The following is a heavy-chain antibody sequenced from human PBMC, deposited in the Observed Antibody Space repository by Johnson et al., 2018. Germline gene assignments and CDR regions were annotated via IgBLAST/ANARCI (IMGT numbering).Heavy chain of an antibody. CDR1: GGTFSSYT. V-gene: IGHV1-69*09. J-gene: IGHJ6*03. CDR2: LIPILGIA. CDR3: PRGTAYMGLSSLGSEDTAGYYCARAHRNYYGSGSYYRGYYYYMDV. Sequence: QVQLVESGAEVQKPGSSVKVSCKASGGTFSSYTISWVRQAPGPGLEWMGRLIPILGIANYAQKFQGRVTITADKSTSTAYLALGPLASHAPGGCDVPRGTAYMGLSSLGSEDTAGYYCARAHRNYYGSGSYYRGYYYYMDVWGKGTTVTVSS. D-gene: IGHD3-10*01.